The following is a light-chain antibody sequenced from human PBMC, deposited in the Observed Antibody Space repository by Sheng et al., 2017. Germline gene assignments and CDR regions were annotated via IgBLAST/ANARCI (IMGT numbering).Light chain of an antibody. V-gene: IGKV1-16*01. J-gene: IGKJ1*01. CDR3: QQYNSFSPWT. CDR2: AAS. Sequence: DIHMTQSPSSLSASVGDRVTITCRASQRIGNYLNWYQQKAERAPNLLIYAASTLQSGVPSRFSGSGSGTDFTLTISSLQPEDFATYYCQQYNSFSPWTFGQGTKV. CDR1: QRIGNY.